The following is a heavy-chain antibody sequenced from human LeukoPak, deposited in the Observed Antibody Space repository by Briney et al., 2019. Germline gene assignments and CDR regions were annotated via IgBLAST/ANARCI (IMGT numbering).Heavy chain of an antibody. V-gene: IGHV1-2*02. CDR3: ARGGTTVTDPYGMDV. Sequence: ASVKVSCKVSGYTLTELSMHWVRQAPGQGLEWMGWINPNSGGTNYAQKFQGRVTMTRDTSISTAYMELSRLRSDDTAVYYCARGGTTVTDPYGMDVWGQGTTVTVSS. CDR2: INPNSGGT. D-gene: IGHD4-17*01. J-gene: IGHJ6*02. CDR1: GYTLTELS.